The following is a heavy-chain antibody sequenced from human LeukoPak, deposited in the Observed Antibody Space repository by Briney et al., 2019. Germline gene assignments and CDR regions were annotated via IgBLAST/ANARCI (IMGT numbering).Heavy chain of an antibody. CDR2: IYHSGST. Sequence: SETLSLTCAVSGYSISSGYYWGWIRQPPGKGLEWIGSIYHSGSTYYNPSPKSRVTISVDTSKNQFSLKLSSVTAADTAVYYCARDPESGGASDYWGQGTLVTVSS. D-gene: IGHD1-26*01. CDR3: ARDPESGGASDY. J-gene: IGHJ4*02. V-gene: IGHV4-38-2*02. CDR1: GYSISSGYY.